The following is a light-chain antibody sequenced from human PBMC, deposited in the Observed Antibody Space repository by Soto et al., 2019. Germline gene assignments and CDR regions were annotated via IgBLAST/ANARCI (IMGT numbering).Light chain of an antibody. Sequence: ELVLTQSPGPLSLSPGERATLSCRASQSVSSSYLAWYQQNPGQAPRLLIYGASSRATGIPDRFSGSGSGTDVTLTISRLEAEDFAVYYCQQYGSSPRGTFGQGTKGEIK. CDR1: QSVSSSY. CDR2: GAS. CDR3: QQYGSSPRGT. J-gene: IGKJ1*01. V-gene: IGKV3-20*01.